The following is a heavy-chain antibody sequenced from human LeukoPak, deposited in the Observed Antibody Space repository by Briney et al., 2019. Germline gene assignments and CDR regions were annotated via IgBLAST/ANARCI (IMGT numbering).Heavy chain of an antibody. CDR3: AGEGTTSSGVDG. J-gene: IGHJ6*02. V-gene: IGHV3-66*01. D-gene: IGHD4-17*01. CDR2: FYGDSNT. Sequence: PGGSLRLSCAASGFTVTNKYMSWVRQAPGKGLEWVSIFYGDSNTDYADSVKGRFTISRDNSKNTLYLQMNSLRAQDTAVYYCAGEGTTSSGVDGWGQGTTVTVSS. CDR1: GFTVTNKY.